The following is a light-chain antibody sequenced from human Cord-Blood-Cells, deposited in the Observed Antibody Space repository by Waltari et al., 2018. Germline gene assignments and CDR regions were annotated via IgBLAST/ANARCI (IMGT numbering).Light chain of an antibody. CDR2: DAS. V-gene: IGKV3-11*01. Sequence: IVFTKSPATPPSFPGERATLSCRASQSVSSYLAWYQQKPGQAPRLLSYDASNRATGIPARFSGSGSGTDFTLTISSLEPEDFAVYYCQQRSNWIFTFGPGTKVDIK. J-gene: IGKJ3*01. CDR3: QQRSNWIFT. CDR1: QSVSSY.